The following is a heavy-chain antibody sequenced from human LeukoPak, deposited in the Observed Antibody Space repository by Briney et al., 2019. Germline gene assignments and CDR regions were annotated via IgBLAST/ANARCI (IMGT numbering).Heavy chain of an antibody. V-gene: IGHV3-48*03. CDR1: GFTFSNYK. Sequence: GGSLRLSCAASGFTFSNYKMNWVRQAPGKGLEWVSYISSSGSIIYYSDSVKGRFTISRDNAKNSLYLQMNSLRAEDTAIYYCAKDVSYYYDSSDYWGQGTLVTVSS. CDR2: ISSSGSII. CDR3: AKDVSYYYDSSDY. J-gene: IGHJ4*02. D-gene: IGHD3-22*01.